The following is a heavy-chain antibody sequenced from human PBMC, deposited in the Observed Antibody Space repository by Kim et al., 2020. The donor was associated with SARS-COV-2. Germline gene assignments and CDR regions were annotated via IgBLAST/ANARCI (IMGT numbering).Heavy chain of an antibody. Sequence: ASVKVSCKASGYTFTSYAMNWVRQAPGQGLEWMGWINTNTGNPTYAQGFTGRFVFSLDTSFSTAYLQISSLKAEDTAVYYCARVFGCSGGSCYPGGWFDPWGQGTLVTVSS. CDR2: INTNTGNP. CDR3: ARVFGCSGGSCYPGGWFDP. CDR1: GYTFTSYA. D-gene: IGHD2-15*01. V-gene: IGHV7-4-1*02. J-gene: IGHJ5*02.